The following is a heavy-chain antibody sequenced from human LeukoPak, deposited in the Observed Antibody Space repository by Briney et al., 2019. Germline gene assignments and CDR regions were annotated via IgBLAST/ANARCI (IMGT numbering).Heavy chain of an antibody. Sequence: GASVKVSCKASGYTFTGYYMHWVRQAPGQGLEWMGWINPNSGGTNYAQKFQGRVTMTRDTSISTAYMELSRLRSDDTAVYYCARAPGCGSGSYYRGNYWGQGTLVTVSS. CDR3: ARAPGCGSGSYYRGNY. CDR1: GYTFTGYY. J-gene: IGHJ4*02. V-gene: IGHV1-2*02. D-gene: IGHD3-10*01. CDR2: INPNSGGT.